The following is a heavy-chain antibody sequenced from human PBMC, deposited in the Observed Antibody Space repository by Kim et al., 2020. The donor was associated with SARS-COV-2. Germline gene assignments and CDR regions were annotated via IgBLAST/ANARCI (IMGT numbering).Heavy chain of an antibody. CDR3: ASDYRMYYYGMDV. CDR2: IIPILGIA. Sequence: SVKVSCKASGGTFSSYTISWVRQAPGQGLEWMGRIIPILGIANYAQKFQGRVTITADKSTSTAYMELSSLRSEDTAVYYCASDYRMYYYGMDVWGQGTTVTVSS. V-gene: IGHV1-69*02. CDR1: GGTFSSYT. D-gene: IGHD4-4*01. J-gene: IGHJ6*02.